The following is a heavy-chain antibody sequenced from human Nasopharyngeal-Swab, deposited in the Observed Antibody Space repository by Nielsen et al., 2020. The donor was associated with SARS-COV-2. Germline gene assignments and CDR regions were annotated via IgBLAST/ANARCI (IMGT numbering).Heavy chain of an antibody. Sequence: SCVASGFSFNNYGMHWVRQAPGKGLEWVAVISYEGSKKFYVASVEGRFTVSRDFSKNTLFLQMNSLRPEDTAVYYCAKATQIFWFGQFRNDAFDIWGQGTMVTVSS. CDR2: ISYEGSKK. D-gene: IGHD3-10*01. V-gene: IGHV3-30*18. CDR1: GFSFNNYG. J-gene: IGHJ3*02. CDR3: AKATQIFWFGQFRNDAFDI.